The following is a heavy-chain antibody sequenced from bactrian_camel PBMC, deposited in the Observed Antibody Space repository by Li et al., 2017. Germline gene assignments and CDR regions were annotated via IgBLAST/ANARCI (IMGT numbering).Heavy chain of an antibody. D-gene: IGHD5*01. CDR1: RGTFDRTD. CDR2: IDDEDDHRT. V-gene: IGHV3S60*01. J-gene: IGHJ4*01. CDR3: AADHNEGMGWVRGDNEFNY. Sequence: HVQLVESGGGSVQAGGSLRLSCTASRGTFDRTDMGWYRQTPGNECELVSSIDDEDDHRTYYADSVKGRFTISQDNAKIALYLQMDNLKPEDTAVYYCAADHNEGMGWVRGDNEFNYWGQGTQVTVS.